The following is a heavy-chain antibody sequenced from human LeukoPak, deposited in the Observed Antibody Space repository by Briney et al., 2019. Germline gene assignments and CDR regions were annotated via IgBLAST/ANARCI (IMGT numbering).Heavy chain of an antibody. CDR2: INSDGSST. CDR3: ARMGGNYRGAFDI. Sequence: GGSLRLSCAASGFTFSSYWMHWVRQAPGKGLVWVSRINSDGSSTSYADSVKGRFTISRDNAKNTLYLQMNSLRAEDTAVYYCARMGGNYRGAFDIWGQGTMVTVSS. CDR1: GFTFSSYW. J-gene: IGHJ3*02. V-gene: IGHV3-74*01. D-gene: IGHD1-26*01.